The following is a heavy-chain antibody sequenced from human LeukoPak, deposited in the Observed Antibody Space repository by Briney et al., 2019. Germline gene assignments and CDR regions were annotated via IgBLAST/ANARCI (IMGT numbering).Heavy chain of an antibody. CDR3: AKERSGCFDY. D-gene: IGHD1-26*01. Sequence: GGSLRLSCVASGFTFSSYGMHWVRQAPGRGLEWVAFIRYDGSNQYYADSVKGRFTISRDNSKNTLYLQMNSLRAEDTAVYYCAKERSGCFDYWGQGTLVTVSS. J-gene: IGHJ4*02. CDR2: IRYDGSNQ. CDR1: GFTFSSYG. V-gene: IGHV3-30*02.